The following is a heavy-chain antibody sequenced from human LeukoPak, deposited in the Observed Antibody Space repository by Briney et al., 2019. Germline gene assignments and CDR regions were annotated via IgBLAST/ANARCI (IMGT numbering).Heavy chain of an antibody. CDR2: ISDSGGGT. CDR3: DGTDF. CDR1: GFTFNTYF. J-gene: IGHJ4*02. Sequence: AGGSLRLSRAASGFTFNTYFMNWARQAPGKGLEGVSTISDSGGGTYYAVNVKGRFTISRDNSKNTPYLQMNRLRADDTGVYYCDGTDFWGQGTLVTVSS. V-gene: IGHV3-23*01.